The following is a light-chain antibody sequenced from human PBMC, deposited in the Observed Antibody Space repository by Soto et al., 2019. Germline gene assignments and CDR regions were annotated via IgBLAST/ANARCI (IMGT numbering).Light chain of an antibody. J-gene: IGKJ4*01. CDR2: AAS. CDR1: QSISTY. CDR3: QQSYSSAALS. V-gene: IGKV1-39*01. Sequence: DVQMTQSPSSLSACVGDSVTITCRASQSISTYLNWYQQKPGKAPKLLLYAASILHSGVPSRFRGSGSGTDFTLTINNLQPEDFASYYCQQSYSSAALSFGGGTKVDIK.